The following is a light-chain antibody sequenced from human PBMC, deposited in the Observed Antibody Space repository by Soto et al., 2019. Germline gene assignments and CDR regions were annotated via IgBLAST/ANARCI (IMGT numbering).Light chain of an antibody. CDR1: QSVLYSSNNKNY. CDR2: WAS. CDR3: QQYYSTPQT. J-gene: IGKJ1*01. V-gene: IGKV4-1*01. Sequence: DIVMTQSPDSLAVSLGERATINCKSSQSVLYSSNNKNYLAWYQQKPGQPPKLLIYWASTRESGVPDRFSGSGSGTDFTITISSLQAEDVAVYYCQQYYSTPQTFGQRTKVEIK.